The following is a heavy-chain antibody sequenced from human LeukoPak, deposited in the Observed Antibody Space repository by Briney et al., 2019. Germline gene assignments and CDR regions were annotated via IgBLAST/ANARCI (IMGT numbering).Heavy chain of an antibody. Sequence: ASVKVSCKASGYTFTGYYMHWVRQAPGQGLEWIGWMNPNSGNTGYAQKFQGRVTMTRNTSISTAYMELSSLRSEDTAVYYCARGLLHTRGVIITILWSNYYMDVWGKGTTVTISS. CDR2: MNPNSGNT. CDR3: ARGLLHTRGVIITILWSNYYMDV. J-gene: IGHJ6*03. D-gene: IGHD3-10*01. CDR1: GYTFTGYY. V-gene: IGHV1-8*02.